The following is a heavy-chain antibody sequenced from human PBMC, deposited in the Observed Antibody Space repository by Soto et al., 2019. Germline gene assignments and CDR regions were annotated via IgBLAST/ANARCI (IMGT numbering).Heavy chain of an antibody. CDR3: ARLGRSCYSYRCLDP. J-gene: IGHJ5*02. Sequence: EVQLVETGGGLIQPGGALRRSCAASGFTVSSNYMSWVRQAPGKGLEWVSVIYSGGSTYYADSVKGRFTISRDNSKNTLYLHMNSLRAEDTAVYYCARLGRSCYSYRCLDPWGQGTLVTVSS. V-gene: IGHV3-53*02. D-gene: IGHD2-15*01. CDR2: IYSGGST. CDR1: GFTVSSNY.